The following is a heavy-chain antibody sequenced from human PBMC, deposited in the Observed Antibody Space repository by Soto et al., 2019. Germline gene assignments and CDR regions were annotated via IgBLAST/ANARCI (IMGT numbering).Heavy chain of an antibody. CDR2: IKSKTDGGTT. J-gene: IGHJ6*02. D-gene: IGHD1-1*01. Sequence: GGSLRLSCAASGFTFSNAWMNWVRQAPGKGLEWVGRIKSKTDGGTTDYAAPVKGRFTISRDDSKNTLYLQMNSLKTEDTAVYYCTTVHVERRTYYYYGMDVWGQGTTVTVSS. CDR3: TTVHVERRTYYYYGMDV. V-gene: IGHV3-15*07. CDR1: GFTFSNAW.